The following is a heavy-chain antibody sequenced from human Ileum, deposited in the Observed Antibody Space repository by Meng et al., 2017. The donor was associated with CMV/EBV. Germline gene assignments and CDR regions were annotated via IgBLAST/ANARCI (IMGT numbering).Heavy chain of an antibody. CDR3: ARDLTNKWFYY. Sequence: QVQLEESGPGLGKPAASLSLTCTASGDPISSGSHSWAWFRQPPGKRLEWIGSMYFSGIADYNPSLKSRVTISLHATQKQFSLRLTSVTAADSAVYFCARDLTNKWFYYWGQGTLVTVSS. D-gene: IGHD1-26*01. CDR2: MYFSGIA. V-gene: IGHV4-39*07. CDR1: GDPISSGSHS. J-gene: IGHJ4*02.